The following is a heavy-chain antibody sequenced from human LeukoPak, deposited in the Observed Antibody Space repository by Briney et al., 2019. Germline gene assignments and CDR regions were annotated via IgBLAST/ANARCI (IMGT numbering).Heavy chain of an antibody. CDR1: GFTFSSYW. D-gene: IGHD3-22*01. J-gene: IGHJ4*02. CDR2: IKQDGSEK. V-gene: IGHV3-7*03. CDR3: ARDPSLYDSSGYYYDY. Sequence: GGSLRLSCAASGFTFSSYWMSWVRQAPGKGLEWVANIKQDGSEKYYVDSVKGRFTISRDNAKNSLYLQMNSLRAEDTALYYCARDPSLYDSSGYYYDYWGQGTLVTVSS.